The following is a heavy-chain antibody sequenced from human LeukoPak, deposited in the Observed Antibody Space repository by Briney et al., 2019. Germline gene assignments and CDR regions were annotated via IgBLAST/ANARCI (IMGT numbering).Heavy chain of an antibody. CDR1: GNYW. Sequence: PGGSLRLSCAASGNYWMHWVRQAPGKGLVWVSHINSDGSWTSYADSVKGRFTISKDNAKNTLYLQMNSLKTEDTAVYYCTGLLSYYYDSSGLFHYWGQGTLVTVSS. D-gene: IGHD3-22*01. J-gene: IGHJ4*02. CDR3: TGLLSYYYDSSGLFHY. CDR2: INSDGSWT. V-gene: IGHV3-74*01.